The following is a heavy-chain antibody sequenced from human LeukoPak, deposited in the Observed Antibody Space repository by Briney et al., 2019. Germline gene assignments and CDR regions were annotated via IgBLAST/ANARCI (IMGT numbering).Heavy chain of an antibody. CDR2: IDPNSGVT. CDR3: ARELGINAFDV. J-gene: IGHJ3*01. V-gene: IGHV1-2*02. Sequence: ASVKVSCKASGYTLTNNHLYWVRQAPGQGLEWMGWIDPNSGVTNFAQNFQGRLTMTTDTSINTAYMELSRLTSDDTTVYYCARELGINAFDVRGQGTLVTVSS. CDR1: GYTLTNNH. D-gene: IGHD1-26*01.